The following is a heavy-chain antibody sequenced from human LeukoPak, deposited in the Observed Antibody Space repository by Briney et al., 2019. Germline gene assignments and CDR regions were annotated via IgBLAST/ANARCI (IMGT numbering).Heavy chain of an antibody. Sequence: GGSLRLSCAASGFTFSSYAMSWVRQAPGKGLEWVSAISGSGGSTYYADSVKGRFTISRDNSKNTLYLQMNSLRAEDTAVYYCAKDAAGYCSSTSCFAFDYWGQGTLVTASS. V-gene: IGHV3-23*01. J-gene: IGHJ4*02. CDR3: AKDAAGYCSSTSCFAFDY. CDR2: ISGSGGST. D-gene: IGHD2-2*01. CDR1: GFTFSSYA.